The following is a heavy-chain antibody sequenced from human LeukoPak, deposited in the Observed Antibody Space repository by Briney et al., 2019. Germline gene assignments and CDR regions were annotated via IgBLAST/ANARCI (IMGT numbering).Heavy chain of an antibody. V-gene: IGHV3-30*18. D-gene: IGHD5-18*01. CDR3: AKTKGYSYGYYFDY. Sequence: GGSLRLSCAASGFTFSSYAMHWVRLSLGKGLEWVAVMSYDGFNKYYADSVKGRFTISRDNSKNTLYLQMNSLRAEDTAVYYCAKTKGYSYGYYFDYWGQGTLVTVSS. CDR2: MSYDGFNK. CDR1: GFTFSSYA. J-gene: IGHJ4*02.